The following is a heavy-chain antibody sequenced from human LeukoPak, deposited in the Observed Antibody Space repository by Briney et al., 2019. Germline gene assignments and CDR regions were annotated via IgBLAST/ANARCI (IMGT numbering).Heavy chain of an antibody. V-gene: IGHV3-30*03. J-gene: IGHJ4*02. CDR1: GFTFSSYG. D-gene: IGHD1-26*01. Sequence: GRSLRLSCAASGFTFSSYGMHWVRQAPGKGLEWVAVISYDGSNKYYADSVKGRFTISRDNSKNTLYLQMNSLRAEDTAVYYCARMAVGALDYWGQGTLVTVSS. CDR2: ISYDGSNK. CDR3: ARMAVGALDY.